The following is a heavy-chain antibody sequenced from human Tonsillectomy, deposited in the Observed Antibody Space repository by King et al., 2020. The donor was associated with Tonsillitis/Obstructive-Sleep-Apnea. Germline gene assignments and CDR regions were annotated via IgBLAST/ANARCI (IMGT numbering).Heavy chain of an antibody. CDR1: GYTFTTYA. CDR3: AIVTLRGPERHHHYYGMAV. D-gene: IGHD3-10*01. Sequence: VQLVESGPEVKKPGASVKVSCKASGYTFTTYAISWVRQAPGQGLEWMGWISPYSGNTNYAQKLKGRVTMTTDTSTTTAYMELRSLRSDDTAVFYCAIVTLRGPERHHHYYGMAVWGQGPTVTVSS. CDR2: ISPYSGNT. J-gene: IGHJ6*02. V-gene: IGHV1-18*01.